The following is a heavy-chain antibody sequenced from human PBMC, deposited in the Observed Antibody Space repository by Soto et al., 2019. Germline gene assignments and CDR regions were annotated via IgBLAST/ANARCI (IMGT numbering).Heavy chain of an antibody. CDR2: ISSSSSYI. CDR3: ASLREYQLLNAFDI. J-gene: IGHJ3*02. D-gene: IGHD2-2*01. CDR1: GFTFSTYT. V-gene: IGHV3-21*01. Sequence: EVQLVESGGGLVKPGGSLRLSCAASGFTFSTYTMNWVRQAPGKGLEWVSSISSSSSYIYYADSVKGRFTISRDNAKNSIYLQMNSLRAEGTAVYYCASLREYQLLNAFDIWGQGTIVTVSS.